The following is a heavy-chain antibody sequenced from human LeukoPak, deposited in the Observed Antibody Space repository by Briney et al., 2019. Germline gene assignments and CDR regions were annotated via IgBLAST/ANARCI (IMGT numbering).Heavy chain of an antibody. CDR3: ASRGAGYSGNLIDY. J-gene: IGHJ4*02. CDR1: GFTFSSYE. D-gene: IGHD4-11*01. CDR2: ISSSGSTI. Sequence: PGGSLGLSCAASGFTFSSYEMNWVRQAPGKGLEWVSYISSSGSTIYYADSVKGRFTISRDNAKNSLYLQMNSLRAEDTAVYYCASRGAGYSGNLIDYWGQGTLVTVSS. V-gene: IGHV3-48*03.